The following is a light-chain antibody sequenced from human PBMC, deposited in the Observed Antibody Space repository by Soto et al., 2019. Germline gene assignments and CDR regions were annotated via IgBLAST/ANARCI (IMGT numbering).Light chain of an antibody. J-gene: IGKJ4*01. CDR3: QQYDDLPPP. CDR2: SAS. CDR1: HDISNS. V-gene: IGKV1-33*01. Sequence: DIQMTQSPSSLSASAGDRVTITCQASHDISNSLNWYQQRFGKAPKLLIYSASNLETGVPSRFSGSGSGTDFTFTISNLQPEDVATYYCQQYDDLPPPFGGGTKLQIK.